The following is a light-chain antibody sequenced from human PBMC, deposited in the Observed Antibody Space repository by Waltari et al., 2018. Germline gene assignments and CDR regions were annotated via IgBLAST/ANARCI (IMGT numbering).Light chain of an antibody. V-gene: IGLV4-69*01. CDR2: INSDGSH. CDR1: SGHSTNV. Sequence: QLVLTQSPSASASLGASVKLTCTLDSGHSTNVIAWLQQQPEKGPRYLMKINSDGSHVKGDESPDRFSGSGSGAERYLTISSLQSEDEADYYCQTGGHGTWVFGGGTKLTVL. J-gene: IGLJ3*02. CDR3: QTGGHGTWV.